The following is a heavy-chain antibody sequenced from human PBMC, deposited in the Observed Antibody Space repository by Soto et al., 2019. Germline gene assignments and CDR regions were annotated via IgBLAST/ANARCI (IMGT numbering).Heavy chain of an antibody. D-gene: IGHD2-15*01. CDR2: IRSKAYGGTT. J-gene: IGHJ3*02. Sequence: PGGSLRLSCTASGFTFGDYAMSWFRQAPGKGLEWVGFIRSKAYGGTTEYAASVKGRFTISRDDSKSIAYLQMNSLKTEDTAVYYCTRDWGYCSGGSCTDAFDIWGQGTMVTVSS. CDR1: GFTFGDYA. V-gene: IGHV3-49*03. CDR3: TRDWGYCSGGSCTDAFDI.